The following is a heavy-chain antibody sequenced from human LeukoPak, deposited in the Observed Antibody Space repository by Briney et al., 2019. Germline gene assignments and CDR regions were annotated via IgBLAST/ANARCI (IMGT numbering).Heavy chain of an antibody. Sequence: PSETLSLTCTVSGGSISTYYWSWIRQSPGKAMEWIGYIYDSGSTNYNPSLKSRVTISVDTSKNQFSLKLSSVTAADTAVYHCARVLSIVVVPGATFWFDPWGQGTLVTVSS. CDR1: GGSISTYY. CDR3: ARVLSIVVVPGATFWFDP. V-gene: IGHV4-59*12. CDR2: IYDSGST. J-gene: IGHJ5*02. D-gene: IGHD2-2*01.